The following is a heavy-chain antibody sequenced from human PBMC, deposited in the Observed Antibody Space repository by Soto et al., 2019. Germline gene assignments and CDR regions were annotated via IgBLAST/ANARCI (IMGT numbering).Heavy chain of an antibody. V-gene: IGHV4-39*07. CDR3: ARGLITGSDYSGGGYYFDS. CDR2: IHYSGST. D-gene: IGHD1-26*01. J-gene: IGHJ4*02. Sequence: PSETLSLTCTVSGGSIISDNYCWGWIRQPQGKGLEWIGNIHYSGSTYYDSSLKSRVTISVHTSNSQFSLELSSVTAADTAVYYCARGLITGSDYSGGGYYFDSWGQGTQVTASS. CDR1: GGSIISDNYC.